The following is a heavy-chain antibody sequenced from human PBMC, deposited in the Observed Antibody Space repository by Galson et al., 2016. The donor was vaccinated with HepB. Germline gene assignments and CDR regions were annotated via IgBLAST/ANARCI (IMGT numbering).Heavy chain of an antibody. CDR2: IIPILGIA. J-gene: IGHJ4*02. V-gene: IGHV1-69*04. Sequence: SVKVSCKASGGTFSSYAISWVRQAPGQGLEWMGRIIPILGIANYAQKFQGRVTITADKPTSTAYMELSSLRSEDTAVYYCARQKAVFALYYFDYWGQGTLVTVPS. CDR3: ARQKAVFALYYFDY. CDR1: GGTFSSYA.